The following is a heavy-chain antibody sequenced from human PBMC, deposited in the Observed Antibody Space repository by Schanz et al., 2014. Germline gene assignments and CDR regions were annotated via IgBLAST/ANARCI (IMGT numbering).Heavy chain of an antibody. J-gene: IGHJ4*02. V-gene: IGHV3-33*08. CDR2: MWNDGIKT. CDR1: TSLFSRSV. D-gene: IGHD3-9*01. CDR3: AYYDVLTGFDY. Sequence: QVDLVESGGGVVQPGRSLTLSCAVSTSLFSRSVIHWVRQAPGKGLEWVAVMWNDGIKTHYADSGKGRFTISRDNSKNTLYLQINNLRAEDTAVCYCAYYDVLTGFDYWGQGTQVTVSS.